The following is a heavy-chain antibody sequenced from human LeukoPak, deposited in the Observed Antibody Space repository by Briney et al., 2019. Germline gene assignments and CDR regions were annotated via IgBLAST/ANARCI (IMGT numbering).Heavy chain of an antibody. J-gene: IGHJ4*02. CDR1: GYTFTSYG. CDR2: ISAYNGNT. D-gene: IGHD3-22*01. Sequence: ASVKVSCKVSGYTFTSYGISWVRQAPGQGLEWMGWISAYNGNTNYAQKLQGRVTMTTDTSTSTAYMELRSLRSDDTAVYYCARDLFPYYYDSSGYYFADYWGQGTLVTVSS. CDR3: ARDLFPYYYDSSGYYFADY. V-gene: IGHV1-18*01.